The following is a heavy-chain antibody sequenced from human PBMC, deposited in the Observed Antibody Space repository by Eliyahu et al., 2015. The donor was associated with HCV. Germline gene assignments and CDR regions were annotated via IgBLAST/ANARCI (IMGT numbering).Heavy chain of an antibody. CDR3: ARVMGDFWSGYPYYFDY. CDR2: IYYSGST. V-gene: IGHV4-39*07. CDR1: GGSISSSSYX. Sequence: QLQLQESGPGLVKPSETLSLTCXVSGGSISSSSYXWGWIRQPPGKGLEWIGSIYYSGSTYYNPSLKSRVTISVDTSKNQFSLKLSSVTAADTAVYYCARVMGDFWSGYPYYFDYWGQGTLVTVSS. J-gene: IGHJ4*02. D-gene: IGHD3-3*01.